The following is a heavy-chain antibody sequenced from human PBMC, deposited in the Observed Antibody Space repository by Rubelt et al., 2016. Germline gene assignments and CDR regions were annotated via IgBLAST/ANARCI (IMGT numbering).Heavy chain of an antibody. J-gene: IGHJ4*02. D-gene: IGHD2-15*01. V-gene: IGHV3-23*04. CDR2: ISGSGHRT. CDR1: GFTFSSYG. CDR3: ARGASGIVVVVTPTASYYFDH. Sequence: EVQLVESGGGLLQPGGSLRLSCAASGFTFSSYGMSWVRQSPGKGLEWVSAISGSGHRTEYADAVKGRFTISRDNSKKTLYEQMNSLRAEDTVAYYCARGASGIVVVVTPTASYYFDHWGQGTLVTVSS.